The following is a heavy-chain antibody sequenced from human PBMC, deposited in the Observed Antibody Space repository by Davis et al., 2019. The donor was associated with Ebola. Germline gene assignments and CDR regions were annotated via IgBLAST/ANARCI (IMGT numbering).Heavy chain of an antibody. CDR1: GFTFSSFA. CDR2: IDGGGGST. J-gene: IGHJ3*02. CDR3: ARSSGLDDAFDI. Sequence: GESLKISCAASGFTFSSFAMNWVRQAPGKGLEWVSAIDGGGGSTHSADSMKGRFTISRDNSAGTLYLHMTSLRVDDTAVYYCARSSGLDDAFDIWGQGTMVTVSS. V-gene: IGHV3-23*01.